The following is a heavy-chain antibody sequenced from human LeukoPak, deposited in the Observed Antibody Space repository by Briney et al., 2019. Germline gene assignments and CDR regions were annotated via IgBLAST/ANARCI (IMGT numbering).Heavy chain of an antibody. J-gene: IGHJ6*02. V-gene: IGHV3-72*01. CDR3: ARDLPGTAMVTLDV. Sequence: PGGSLRLSCAASGFTFSDHYMDWVRQAPGKGLEWVGRTRNKANSYTTEYAASVKGRFTISRDDSKNSLYLQMNSLKIEDTAVYYCARDLPGTAMVTLDVWGQGTTVTVSS. D-gene: IGHD5-18*01. CDR1: GFTFSDHY. CDR2: TRNKANSYTT.